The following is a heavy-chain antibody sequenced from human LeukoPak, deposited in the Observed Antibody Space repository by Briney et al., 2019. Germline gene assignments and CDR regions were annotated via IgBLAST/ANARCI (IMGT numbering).Heavy chain of an antibody. CDR1: GFTFSDYA. Sequence: GGSLRLSCAASGFTFSDYAMSWVRQAPGKGLEWVSAISGSDGGTHYADSVKGRFTISRDNSKNTLFLQMNSLRAEDTAVYYCAKNVGLGYCSSTSCPIDPWGQGTLVTVSS. CDR3: AKNVGLGYCSSTSCPIDP. V-gene: IGHV3-23*01. D-gene: IGHD2-2*01. J-gene: IGHJ5*02. CDR2: ISGSDGGT.